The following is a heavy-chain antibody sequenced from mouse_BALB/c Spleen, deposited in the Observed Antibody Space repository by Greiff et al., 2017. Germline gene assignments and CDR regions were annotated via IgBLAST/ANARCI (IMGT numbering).Heavy chain of an antibody. V-gene: IGHV10-1*02. J-gene: IGHJ2*01. D-gene: IGHD2-1*01. CDR1: GFTFNTYA. Sequence: EVQLVESGGGLVQPKGSLKLSCAASGFTFNTYAMNWVRQAPGKGLEWVARIRSKSNNYATYYADSVKDRFTISRDDSQSMLYLQMNNLKTEDTAMYYCVRGNYDYFDYWGQGTTLTVSS. CDR3: VRGNYDYFDY. CDR2: IRSKSNNYAT.